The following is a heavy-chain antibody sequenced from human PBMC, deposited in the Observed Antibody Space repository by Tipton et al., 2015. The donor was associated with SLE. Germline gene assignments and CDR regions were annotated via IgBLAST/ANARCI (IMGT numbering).Heavy chain of an antibody. D-gene: IGHD3-10*01. V-gene: IGHV4-31*03. J-gene: IGHJ3*02. CDR2: IHHSGST. CDR3: SRDSITMIRGVLDAFDI. CDR1: GGSISSGGYY. Sequence: TLSLTCTVSGGSISSGGYYWSWIRQHPGKGLEWIGEIHHSGSTNYNPSLKSRVTISVDTSKNQFFLKLNSVTAADTAVYYCSRDSITMIRGVLDAFDIWGQGTMVTVSS.